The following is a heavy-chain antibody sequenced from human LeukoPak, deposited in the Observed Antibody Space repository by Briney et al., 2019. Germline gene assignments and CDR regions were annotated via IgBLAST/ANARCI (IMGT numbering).Heavy chain of an antibody. CDR2: IYYSGSA. D-gene: IGHD4-17*01. CDR1: GGSISSSSYY. CDR3: ARLDYGDYLPDY. V-gene: IGHV4-39*01. J-gene: IGHJ4*02. Sequence: SETLSLTCTVSGGSISSSSYYWGWIRQPPGKGLEWIGSIYYSGSAYYNPSLKSRVTISVDTSKNQFSLKLSSATAADTAVYYCARLDYGDYLPDYWGQGTLVTVSS.